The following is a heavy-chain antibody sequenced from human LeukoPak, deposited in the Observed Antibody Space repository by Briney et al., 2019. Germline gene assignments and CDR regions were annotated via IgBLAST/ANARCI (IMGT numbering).Heavy chain of an antibody. CDR1: GGSISSGGYY. Sequence: PSETLSLTCTVSGGSISSGGYYWSWIRQHPGKGLEWIGYIYYSGSTYYNPSLKSRVTISVDTSKSQFSLKLSSVTAADTAVYYCARVRLDSGYDYNYWGQGTLVTVSS. CDR2: IYYSGST. CDR3: ARVRLDSGYDYNY. V-gene: IGHV4-31*03. J-gene: IGHJ4*02. D-gene: IGHD5-12*01.